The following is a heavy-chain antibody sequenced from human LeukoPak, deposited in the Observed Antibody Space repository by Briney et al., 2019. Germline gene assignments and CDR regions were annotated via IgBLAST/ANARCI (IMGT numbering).Heavy chain of an antibody. CDR3: ARGRLDYYYMDV. D-gene: IGHD2-21*01. CDR1: GGSMSSYY. J-gene: IGHJ6*03. CDR2: IYTSGST. Sequence: SETLSLTCPVSGGSMSSYYWSWIRQPAGKGLEWIGRIYTSGSTNYNPSLKSRVTMSVDTSKNQFSLKLSSVSAADTAVYYCARGRLDYYYMDVWGKGTTVTVSS. V-gene: IGHV4-4*07.